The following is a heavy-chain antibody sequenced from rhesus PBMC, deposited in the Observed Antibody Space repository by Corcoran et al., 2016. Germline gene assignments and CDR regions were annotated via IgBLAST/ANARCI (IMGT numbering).Heavy chain of an antibody. V-gene: IGHV4-173*01. Sequence: QLQLQESGPGLVKPSETLSLTCAVSGGSISSNYWSWIRQPPGKGLAWIGRSSGSGGRTDYTPSRKSRVTISTDTSKNQFSLKLASLTAADTAVYYCAGRGYYSYGAFDFWGQGLRVTVSS. D-gene: IGHD3-16*01. CDR1: GGSISSNY. CDR2: SSGSGGRT. J-gene: IGHJ3*01. CDR3: AGRGYYSYGAFDF.